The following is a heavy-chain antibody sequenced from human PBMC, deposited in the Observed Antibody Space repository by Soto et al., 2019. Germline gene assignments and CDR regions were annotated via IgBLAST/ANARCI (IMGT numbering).Heavy chain of an antibody. J-gene: IGHJ6*02. D-gene: IGHD6-19*01. CDR3: ASDRSSGWDQGYGMDV. CDR1: GGSISTYY. V-gene: IGHV4-59*01. Sequence: SETLSLTCTVSGGSISTYYWSWIRQPPGKGLEWIGYIYYSGSTSYNPSLKSRVAISVDTSKDQFSLKLRSVTAADTAVYYCASDRSSGWDQGYGMDVWGQGTTVTVSS. CDR2: IYYSGST.